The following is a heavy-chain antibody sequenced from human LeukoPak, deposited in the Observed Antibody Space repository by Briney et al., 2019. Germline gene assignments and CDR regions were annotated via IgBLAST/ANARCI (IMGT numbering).Heavy chain of an antibody. CDR2: INHSGST. CDR3: ARLDYGGNGGLDY. J-gene: IGHJ4*02. D-gene: IGHD4-23*01. V-gene: IGHV4-34*01. Sequence: SETLSLTCAVYGGSFSGYYWSWIRQPPGKGLEWIGEINHSGSTYYNPSLKSRVTISVDTFKNQFSLKLSSVTAADTAVYYCARLDYGGNGGLDYWGQGTLVTVSS. CDR1: GGSFSGYY.